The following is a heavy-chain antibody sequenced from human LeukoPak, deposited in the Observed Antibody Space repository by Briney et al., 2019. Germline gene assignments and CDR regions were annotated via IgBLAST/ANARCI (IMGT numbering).Heavy chain of an antibody. J-gene: IGHJ4*02. Sequence: GGSLRLSCAASGFTFSSYWMSWVRQAPGKGLEWVANIKQDGSEKYYVDSVKGRFTISRDNTKNSLYLQMNSLRAEDAAVYYCARDDTVTTRVGFIDWGQGTLVTVSS. V-gene: IGHV3-7*01. CDR2: IKQDGSEK. CDR3: ARDDTVTTRVGFID. CDR1: GFTFSSYW. D-gene: IGHD4-17*01.